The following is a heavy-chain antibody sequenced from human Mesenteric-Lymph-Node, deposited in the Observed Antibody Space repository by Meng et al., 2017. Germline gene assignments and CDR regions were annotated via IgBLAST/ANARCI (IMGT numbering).Heavy chain of an antibody. Sequence: GESLKISCAASGFTFSSYWMHWVRQAPGKGLVWVSRIKSDRSITRYADSVKGRFTISRDNAKNTLYLQMNSLRAEDTAVYYCARAMKEGSGTAFDYWGQGTLVTVSS. CDR1: GFTFSSYW. J-gene: IGHJ4*02. CDR2: IKSDRSIT. D-gene: IGHD3-10*01. CDR3: ARAMKEGSGTAFDY. V-gene: IGHV3-74*01.